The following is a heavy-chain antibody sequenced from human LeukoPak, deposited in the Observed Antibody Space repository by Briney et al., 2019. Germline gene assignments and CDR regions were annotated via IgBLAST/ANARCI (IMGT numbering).Heavy chain of an antibody. J-gene: IGHJ4*02. D-gene: IGHD6-19*01. Sequence: GGSLRLSCAASGFTFSSYAMSWVRQAPGKGLEWVSAISGNGGSTYYADSVKGRFTISRDNSKNTLYLQMNSLRAEDTAVYYCAKDRNPWLVSGVCFDYWGQGTLVTVSS. CDR1: GFTFSSYA. CDR3: AKDRNPWLVSGVCFDY. CDR2: ISGNGGST. V-gene: IGHV3-23*01.